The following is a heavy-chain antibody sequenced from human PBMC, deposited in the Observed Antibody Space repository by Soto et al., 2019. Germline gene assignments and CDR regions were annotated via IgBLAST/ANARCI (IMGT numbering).Heavy chain of an antibody. CDR2: IHWNDDK. J-gene: IGHJ5*02. Sequence: SGPTLVNPTQTLTLTCSFSGFSLSVYGVRVIWFRQPPGETLEWLALIHWNDDKRYSPYLKSRLTITKDTSKNQVVLTLTNLDPLDTGTYFCAHTKDSSGFWTSWGQGILVTVSS. CDR1: GFSLSVYGVR. D-gene: IGHD3-22*01. CDR3: AHTKDSSGFWTS. V-gene: IGHV2-5*01.